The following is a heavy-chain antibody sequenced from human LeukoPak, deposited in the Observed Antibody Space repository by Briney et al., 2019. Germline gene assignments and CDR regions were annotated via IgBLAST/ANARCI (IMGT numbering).Heavy chain of an antibody. CDR3: ARGILIGYSHYYYYYGMDV. CDR1: GFTFSSYW. V-gene: IGHV3-7*01. D-gene: IGHD3-9*01. J-gene: IGHJ6*02. CDR2: IKQDGSEK. Sequence: QSGWSLRLSCAASGFTFSSYWMSWVRQAPGKGLEWVANIKQDGSEKYYVDSVKGRFTISRDNAKNSLYLQMNSLRAEDTAVYYCARGILIGYSHYYYYYGMDVWGQGTTVTVSS.